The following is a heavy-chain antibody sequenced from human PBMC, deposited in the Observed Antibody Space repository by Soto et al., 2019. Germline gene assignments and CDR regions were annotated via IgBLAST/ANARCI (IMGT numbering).Heavy chain of an antibody. D-gene: IGHD3-16*01. CDR2: IYYSGSA. Sequence: SETLSLTCTVSGGSISSGGYYWSWIRQHPGKGLEWIGYIYYSGSAYYNPSLKSRVTISVDTSKNQFSLRLSSVTAADTAVYYCARTWGSTHDYSGRGTLVTVSS. CDR3: ARTWGSTHDY. CDR1: GGSISSGGYY. V-gene: IGHV4-31*03. J-gene: IGHJ4*02.